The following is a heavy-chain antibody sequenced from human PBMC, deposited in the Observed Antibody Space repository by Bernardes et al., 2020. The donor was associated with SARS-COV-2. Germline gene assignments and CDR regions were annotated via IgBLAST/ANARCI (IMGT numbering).Heavy chain of an antibody. D-gene: IGHD3-22*01. J-gene: IGHJ4*02. V-gene: IGHV3-21*01. CDR3: ARDPEDNRGWDLDF. CDR1: GFTFSSYT. CDR2: IRSTGSEI. Sequence: GGSLRLSCAASGFTFSSYTMNWVRQAPGKGLEWISSIRSTGSEIWYAESVKGRFTISRDNAKKSLFLQMNSLRAEDTAVYHCARDPEDNRGWDLDFWGQGTLVTVSS.